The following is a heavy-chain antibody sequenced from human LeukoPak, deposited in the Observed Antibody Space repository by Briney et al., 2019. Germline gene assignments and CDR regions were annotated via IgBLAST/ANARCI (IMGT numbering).Heavy chain of an antibody. J-gene: IGHJ4*02. CDR1: GFTFSSYS. Sequence: PGGSLRLSCAASGFTFSSYSMNWVRQAPGKGLEWISYISSTSTTYYADSVKGRFTISRDNAKTSLYLQMNSLRAEDTAVYYCAIGPTHIPATWGQGTLVTVSS. D-gene: IGHD2-2*01. CDR3: AIGPTHIPAT. CDR2: ISSTSTT. V-gene: IGHV3-48*01.